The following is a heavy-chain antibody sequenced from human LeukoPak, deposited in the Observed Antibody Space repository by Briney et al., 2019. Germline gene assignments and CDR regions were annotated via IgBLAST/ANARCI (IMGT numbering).Heavy chain of an antibody. Sequence: GGSLKLSCEASGFTFRIYGTNWVRQAPGKGPEWVSYIISGSDTIFYAASAKGRFPMSRDNTTNSLFLQMNSLRAEDTAVYYGARATRDGYDYWGQGTLVTVSS. CDR2: IISGSDTI. CDR1: GFTFRIYG. J-gene: IGHJ4*02. CDR3: ARATRDGYDY. D-gene: IGHD5-24*01. V-gene: IGHV3-48*04.